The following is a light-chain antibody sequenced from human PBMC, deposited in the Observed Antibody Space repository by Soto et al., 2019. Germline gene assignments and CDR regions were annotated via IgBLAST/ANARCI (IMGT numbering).Light chain of an antibody. J-gene: IGKJ2*01. V-gene: IGKV1-12*01. Sequence: DSQMTQSPSSVYASVGDRVTITCRASQGISSWLAWYQQQPWKAPKLLIYAASSLQSGVKSRFSGSGAGTDFTLTISSLQPEAFAIYCCQQANSVPYTLGQGTKLEIQ. CDR2: AAS. CDR3: QQANSVPYT. CDR1: QGISSW.